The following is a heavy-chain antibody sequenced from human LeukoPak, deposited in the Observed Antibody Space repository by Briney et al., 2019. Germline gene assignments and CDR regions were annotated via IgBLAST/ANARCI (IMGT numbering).Heavy chain of an antibody. D-gene: IGHD3-10*01. CDR1: GYTFTCYY. Sequence: ASVKVSCKASGYTFTCYYMHWVRQAPGQGLEWMGWINPNSGGTNYAQKFQGRVTMTRDTSISTAYMELSRLRSDDTAVYYCARQVLYNYYYYMDVWGKGTTVTISS. CDR3: ARQVLYNYYYYMDV. CDR2: INPNSGGT. J-gene: IGHJ6*03. V-gene: IGHV1-2*02.